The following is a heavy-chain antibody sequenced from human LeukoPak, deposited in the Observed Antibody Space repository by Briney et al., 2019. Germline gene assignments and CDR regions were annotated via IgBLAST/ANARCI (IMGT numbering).Heavy chain of an antibody. V-gene: IGHV3-30*03. Sequence: GGCLRLSCAASGFTFSSCGMHWVRQAPGKGLEWVAVISYDGSNKYYADSVKGRFTISRDNSKNTLYLQMNSLRTEDTAVYYCATSGRRGYSYGSRFKYYYDYWGQGTLVTVSS. CDR3: ATSGRRGYSYGSRFKYYYDY. J-gene: IGHJ4*02. D-gene: IGHD5-18*01. CDR1: GFTFSSCG. CDR2: ISYDGSNK.